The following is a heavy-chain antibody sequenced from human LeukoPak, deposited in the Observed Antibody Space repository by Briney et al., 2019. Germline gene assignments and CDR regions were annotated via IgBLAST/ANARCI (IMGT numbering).Heavy chain of an antibody. Sequence: SETLSLTCTVSGDSMNNYYWTWMRQPAGKGLEWIGRIYISGNTMYNPSLQSRVTMSLDTSKNHFSLKLRSVTAADTAVYFCARGGVLHTYFDYWGQGTLASVSS. CDR2: IYISGNT. CDR3: ARGGVLHTYFDY. V-gene: IGHV4-4*07. D-gene: IGHD3-16*01. J-gene: IGHJ4*02. CDR1: GDSMNNYY.